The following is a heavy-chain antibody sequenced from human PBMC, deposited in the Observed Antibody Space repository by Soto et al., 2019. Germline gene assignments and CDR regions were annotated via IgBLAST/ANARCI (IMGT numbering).Heavy chain of an antibody. J-gene: IGHJ4*02. Sequence: QVQLVQSGAEVRKPGSSVKVSCKASGGTFSRHAISGVRQAPGQGLEWMGGIIPIFGTANPAQKFQGRVTIIADESTSTVDMELSSLRSEDTAMYYCARGWGYDSNDYYYAYWGQGTLVIVSS. CDR2: IIPIFGTA. V-gene: IGHV1-69*01. D-gene: IGHD3-22*01. CDR1: GGTFSRHA. CDR3: ARGWGYDSNDYYYAY.